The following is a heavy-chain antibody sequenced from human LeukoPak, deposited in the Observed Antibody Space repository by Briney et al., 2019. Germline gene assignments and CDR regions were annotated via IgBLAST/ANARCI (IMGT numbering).Heavy chain of an antibody. Sequence: PGGSLRLSCAASGFTFSSYAMHWVRQAPGKGLEWVAVISYDGSNKYYADSVKGRFTISRDNSKNTLHLQMNSLRAEDTAVYYCATGGRLRLDPPQGDHWGQGTLVTVSS. CDR1: GFTFSSYA. V-gene: IGHV3-30*14. J-gene: IGHJ4*02. D-gene: IGHD3-16*01. CDR3: ATGGRLRLDPPQGDH. CDR2: ISYDGSNK.